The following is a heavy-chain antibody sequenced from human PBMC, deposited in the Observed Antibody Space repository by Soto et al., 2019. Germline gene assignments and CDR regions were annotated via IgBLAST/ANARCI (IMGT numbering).Heavy chain of an antibody. D-gene: IGHD4-17*01. CDR1: GYTFISYA. Sequence: GASVKVSCKASGYTFISYAMNWVRQAPGQRLEWMGWINAGNGNTKYSQKFQGRVTITRDTSASTAYMELSSLRSEDTAVYYCALFTTVTLHAFVIWGQGTMVTV. V-gene: IGHV1-3*01. J-gene: IGHJ3*02. CDR2: INAGNGNT. CDR3: ALFTTVTLHAFVI.